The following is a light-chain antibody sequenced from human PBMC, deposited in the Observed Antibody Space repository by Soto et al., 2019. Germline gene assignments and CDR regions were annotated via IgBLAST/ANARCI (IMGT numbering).Light chain of an antibody. CDR3: SSYASSATVV. V-gene: IGLV2-14*03. CDR1: SSDVGGYDS. CDR2: EVN. Sequence: QSALTQPASVSGSPGQSITISCTGTSSDVGGYDSVSWYQQHPSKVPKLMIYEVNNRPSGIPNRFSGSKSGNTASLTISGLQAEDEADYYCSSYASSATVVFGGGTKLTVL. J-gene: IGLJ2*01.